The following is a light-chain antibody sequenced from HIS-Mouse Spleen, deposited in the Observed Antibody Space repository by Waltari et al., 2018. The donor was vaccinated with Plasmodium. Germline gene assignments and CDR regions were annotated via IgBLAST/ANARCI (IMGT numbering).Light chain of an antibody. CDR2: GAS. CDR1: QSVSSSY. V-gene: IGKV3-20*01. J-gene: IGKJ2*01. CDR3: QQYGSSPYT. Sequence: EIVLTQSPGPLSLSPGERATLSCRASQSVSSSYFAWYQQKPGQAPRLRIYGASSRATGIPDRFSGSGSGTDFTLTISRLEPEDFAVYYCQQYGSSPYTFGQGTKLEIK.